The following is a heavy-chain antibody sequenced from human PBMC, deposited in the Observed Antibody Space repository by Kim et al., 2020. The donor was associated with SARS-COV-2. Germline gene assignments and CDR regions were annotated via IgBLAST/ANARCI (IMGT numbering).Heavy chain of an antibody. CDR2: TKQDESEK. Sequence: GGSLRLSCGGSGFSFSSYWMSWVRQAPGKGLEWVAHTKQDESEKYYMDSVKGRFTVSRDNAKNSLYLQMNSLRADDTAVYYCARTCSGGWCYDAFDIWG. V-gene: IGHV3-7*03. J-gene: IGHJ3*02. D-gene: IGHD2-15*01. CDR1: GFSFSSYW. CDR3: ARTCSGGWCYDAFDI.